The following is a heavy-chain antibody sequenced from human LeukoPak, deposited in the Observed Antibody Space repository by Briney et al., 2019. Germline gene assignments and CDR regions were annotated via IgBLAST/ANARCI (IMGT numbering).Heavy chain of an antibody. Sequence: GGSLRLSCAASGFTLSTYSMNWVRQAPGKGLEWVSSISSSSSYIYYADSVKGRFTISRDNAKNSLYLQMNSLGAEDTAVYYCVRVPGTSGGHWYFDLWAVAPWSLSPQ. V-gene: IGHV3-21*01. D-gene: IGHD1/OR15-1a*01. CDR3: VRVPGTSGGHWYFDL. CDR2: ISSSSSYI. J-gene: IGHJ2*01. CDR1: GFTLSTYS.